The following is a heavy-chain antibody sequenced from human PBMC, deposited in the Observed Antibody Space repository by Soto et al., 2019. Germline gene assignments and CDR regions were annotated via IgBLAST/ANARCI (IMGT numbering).Heavy chain of an antibody. J-gene: IGHJ4*02. V-gene: IGHV2-5*02. D-gene: IGHD2-21*02. Sequence: QITLKESGPTLVKPTQTLTLTCTFSGFSLSTSGVGVGWIRQPPGKALGWLALIYWDDDKRYSPSLKSRHTITKDTSNYQVVLTLTYMDPVDTATYCCTHMTEVALVFDYWGQGTPVTVSS. CDR1: GFSLSTSGVG. CDR3: THMTEVALVFDY. CDR2: IYWDDDK.